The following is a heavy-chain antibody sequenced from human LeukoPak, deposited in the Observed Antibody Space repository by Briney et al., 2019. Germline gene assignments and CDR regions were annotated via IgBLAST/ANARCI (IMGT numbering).Heavy chain of an antibody. CDR1: GYTLTGHY. J-gene: IGHJ4*02. V-gene: IGHV1-2*02. CDR3: AVIGEVGGSDY. D-gene: IGHD1-26*01. Sequence: ASVKVSCKASGYTLTGHYMHWVRQAPGQGLEWMGWINPSSGGTNYAQKFQGRVTMTRDASINMAFMGLSRLRSDDTAVYYCAVIGEVGGSDYWGQGTLVTVSS. CDR2: INPSSGGT.